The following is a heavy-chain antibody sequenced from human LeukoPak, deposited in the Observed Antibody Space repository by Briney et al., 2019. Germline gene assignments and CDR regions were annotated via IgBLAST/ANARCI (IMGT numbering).Heavy chain of an antibody. V-gene: IGHV3-48*04. CDR2: ISSSSSTI. Sequence: GGSLRLSCAASGFTFSSYSMNWVRQAPGKGLEWISYISSSSSTIYYADSVKGRFTISRDNAKNSLYLQMNSLRAEDTAVYYCARGKYYDFWSGYSTAFDYWGQGTLVTVSS. CDR3: ARGKYYDFWSGYSTAFDY. J-gene: IGHJ4*02. D-gene: IGHD3-3*01. CDR1: GFTFSSYS.